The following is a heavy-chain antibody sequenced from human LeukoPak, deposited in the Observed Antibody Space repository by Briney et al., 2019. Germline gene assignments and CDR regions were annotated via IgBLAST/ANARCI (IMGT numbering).Heavy chain of an antibody. CDR2: IKQDGSEK. Sequence: GGSLRLSCAASGFTFSSYWMSWVRQAPGKGLEWVAHIKQDGSEKYYVDSVRGRFTISRDNAKNSLYLQMNSLSAEDTAVYYCARLGPYYYGSGSYRDYYYMGVWGKGTTVTISS. J-gene: IGHJ6*03. CDR3: ARLGPYYYGSGSYRDYYYMGV. D-gene: IGHD3-10*01. V-gene: IGHV3-7*01. CDR1: GFTFSSYW.